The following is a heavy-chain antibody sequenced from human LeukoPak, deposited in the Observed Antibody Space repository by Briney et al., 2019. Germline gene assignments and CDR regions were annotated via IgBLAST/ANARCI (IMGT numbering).Heavy chain of an antibody. CDR2: IYYSGST. D-gene: IGHD6-19*01. Sequence: KPSETLSLTCTVSGGSTSSSSYYWGWIRQPPGKGLEWIGSIYYSGSTYYNPSLKSRVTISVDTSKNQFSLKLSSVTAADTAVYCCARRDSSGWPATYNWFDPWGQGTLVTVSS. V-gene: IGHV4-39*01. CDR1: GGSTSSSSYY. CDR3: ARRDSSGWPATYNWFDP. J-gene: IGHJ5*02.